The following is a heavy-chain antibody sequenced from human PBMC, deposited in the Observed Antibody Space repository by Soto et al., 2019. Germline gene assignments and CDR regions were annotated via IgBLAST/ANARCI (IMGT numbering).Heavy chain of an antibody. Sequence: ASVKVACKASGYTFTSYAMHWVRQAPGQRLEWMGWINAGNGNTKYSQKFQGRVTITRDTSASTAYMELSSLRSEDTAVYYCARDRSYYYDSSGYYEAPWFDPWGQGTLVTVSS. CDR2: INAGNGNT. CDR1: GYTFTSYA. V-gene: IGHV1-3*01. J-gene: IGHJ5*02. CDR3: ARDRSYYYDSSGYYEAPWFDP. D-gene: IGHD3-22*01.